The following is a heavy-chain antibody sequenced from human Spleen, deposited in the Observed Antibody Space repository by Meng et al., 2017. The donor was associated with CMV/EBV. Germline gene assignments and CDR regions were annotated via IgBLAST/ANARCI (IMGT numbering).Heavy chain of an antibody. D-gene: IGHD6-13*01. J-gene: IGHJ4*02. V-gene: IGHV1-18*01. CDR1: GYTFTSYA. CDR3: AGCQGLATAADY. Sequence: ASVKVSCKASGYTFTSYAMHWVRQAPGQRLEWMGWISAYNGNTKYAQRLQGRVTMTTDTSTSTAYLELRSLRSNHTALYYCAGCQGLATAADYWGQGTLVTVSS. CDR2: ISAYNGNT.